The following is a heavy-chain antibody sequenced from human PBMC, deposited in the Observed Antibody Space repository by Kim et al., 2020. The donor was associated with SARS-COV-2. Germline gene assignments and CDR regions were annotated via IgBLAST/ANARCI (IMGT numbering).Heavy chain of an antibody. CDR3: ARARRQWLVGGRYYFYLD. J-gene: IGHJ6*03. Sequence: SETLSLTCTVYGGSISGYYWSWIRQPPGKGLEWIGEINHSGSTNYNPSLKSRVTISVDTSKNQFSLKLSSVTAADTAVYYCARARRQWLVGGRYYFYLD. D-gene: IGHD6-19*01. CDR2: INHSGST. CDR1: GGSISGYY. V-gene: IGHV4-34*01.